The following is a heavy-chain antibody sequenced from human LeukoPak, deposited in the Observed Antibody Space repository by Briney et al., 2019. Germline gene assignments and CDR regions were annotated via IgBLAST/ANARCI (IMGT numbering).Heavy chain of an antibody. J-gene: IGHJ4*02. Sequence: ASVKVSCKASAYTFTSYDINWVRQATGQGLEWMGWMNPNSGNTGYAQKFQGRVTITRNTSISTAYMELSSLRSEDTAVYYCARGLMIAVAGTSPFGYWGQGTLVTVSS. CDR3: ARGLMIAVAGTSPFGY. CDR1: AYTFTSYD. D-gene: IGHD6-19*01. V-gene: IGHV1-8*01. CDR2: MNPNSGNT.